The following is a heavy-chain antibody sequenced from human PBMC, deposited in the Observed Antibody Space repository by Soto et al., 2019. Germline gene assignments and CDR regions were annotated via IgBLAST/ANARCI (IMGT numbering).Heavy chain of an antibody. V-gene: IGHV1-8*01. J-gene: IGHJ3*01. CDR1: GYTFTSYD. D-gene: IGHD1-20*01. CDR3: ARRNWCGGFDL. Sequence: QVQLVQSGAEVKKPGASVKVSCKASGYTFTSYDINWVRQATGQGLEWMGWMNPHSSDTGYAQKFRGRVAMTRNTSISTAYMELGSLRSDDTAVYYCARRNWCGGFDLWGQGTMFTVSS. CDR2: MNPHSSDT.